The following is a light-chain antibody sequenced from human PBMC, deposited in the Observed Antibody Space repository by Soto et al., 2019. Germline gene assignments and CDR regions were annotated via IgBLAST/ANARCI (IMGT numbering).Light chain of an antibody. J-gene: IGLJ1*01. V-gene: IGLV2-18*02. CDR3: SSYTISSTYV. Sequence: QSVLTQPPSVSGTPGQSVTISCTGTSSDVGSDNRVSWYQQPPGTAPKLMIYEVSNWPSGVPDRFSGSRSGNTASLTISGLQAEDGADYYCSSYTISSTYVFGTGTKVTVL. CDR2: EVS. CDR1: SSDVGSDNR.